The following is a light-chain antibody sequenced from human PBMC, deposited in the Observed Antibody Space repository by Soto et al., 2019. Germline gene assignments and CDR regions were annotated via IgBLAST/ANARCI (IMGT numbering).Light chain of an antibody. V-gene: IGKV3-11*01. CDR3: QHRDA. CDR1: QSVSSY. CDR2: DAS. J-gene: IGKJ1*01. Sequence: EIGLTQSAATLSLSAGERATLSCRASQSVSSYLAWYQQKPGQSPRLLIYDASNRATGIPARFSGSGSGTDFTLTISSLEPEDVAVYYCQHRDAFGQGTKVDIK.